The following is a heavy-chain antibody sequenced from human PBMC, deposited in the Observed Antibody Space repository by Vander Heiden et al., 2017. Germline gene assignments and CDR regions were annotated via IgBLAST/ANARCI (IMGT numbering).Heavy chain of an antibody. D-gene: IGHD2-15*01. CDR1: GGTVISGSFY. CDR3: ARSGGAAGGR. J-gene: IGHJ4*02. CDR2: IHDSGST. V-gene: IGHV4-61*01. Sequence: GGTVISGSFYWSWVRQPPGKGLEWIGYIHDSGSTNYNPSLRSRVTISVDTSKNQISLKLTSVTAADTATYFCARSGGAAGGRWGQGTLVSVSS.